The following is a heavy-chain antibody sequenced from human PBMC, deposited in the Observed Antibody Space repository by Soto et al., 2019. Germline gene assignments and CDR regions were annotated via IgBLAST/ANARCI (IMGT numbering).Heavy chain of an antibody. CDR3: AGDGAATATVFEY. V-gene: IGHV1-46*03. CDR2: LNPSGDRT. D-gene: IGHD2-21*02. Sequence: QVLLVQSAAEVQKPGASVKLSCKASGYSLTSHYMYWVRQAPGQGLEWMGRLNPSGDRTTYSQKFQGRISMTRDTATSTFYLEVRSLRSEDMAVYYCAGDGAATATVFEYWGQGTLVTVSS. CDR1: GYSLTSHY. J-gene: IGHJ4*02.